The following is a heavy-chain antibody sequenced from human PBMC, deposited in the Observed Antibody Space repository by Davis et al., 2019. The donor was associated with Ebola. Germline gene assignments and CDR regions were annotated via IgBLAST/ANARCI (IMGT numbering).Heavy chain of an antibody. CDR2: ISSGITYI. D-gene: IGHD3-10*01. V-gene: IGHV3-21*04. CDR3: AEDPGRGVTYFDY. CDR1: GFTLSGFG. Sequence: GESLKISCATSGFTLSGFGMNWIRQAPGKGLEWVSSISSGITYIKYAESVKGRFTISRDNARNSLYLQMNSLRAEDTAVYYCAEDPGRGVTYFDYWGQGTLVTVSS. J-gene: IGHJ4*02.